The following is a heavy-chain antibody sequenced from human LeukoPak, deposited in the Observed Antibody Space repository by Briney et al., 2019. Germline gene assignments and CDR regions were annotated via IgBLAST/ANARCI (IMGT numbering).Heavy chain of an antibody. D-gene: IGHD4-23*01. CDR2: ITSNGGTT. CDR3: ARGIRWASDY. V-gene: IGHV3-64*01. CDR1: GFTFSSYS. Sequence: GGSLRLSCAASGFTFSSYSMVWVRQAPGKGLEYVSGITSNGGTTYYGNSVKGRFTISRDNSKDTLYLQMGSLRTEDMAVYYCARGIRWASDYWGQGTPVTVAS. J-gene: IGHJ4*02.